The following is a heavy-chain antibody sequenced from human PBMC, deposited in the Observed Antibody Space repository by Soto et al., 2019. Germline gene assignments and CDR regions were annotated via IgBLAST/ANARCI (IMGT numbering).Heavy chain of an antibody. CDR1: GYTFTGYY. J-gene: IGHJ6*02. Sequence: ASVKVSCKASGYTFTGYYMHWVRQAPGQGLEWMGWINPNSGGTNYAQKFQGRVTMTRDTSISTAYMELSRLRSDDTAVYYCARDIRGSDPRYYYYGMDVWGQGTTVTVSS. CDR3: ARDIRGSDPRYYYYGMDV. CDR2: INPNSGGT. D-gene: IGHD1-20*01. V-gene: IGHV1-2*02.